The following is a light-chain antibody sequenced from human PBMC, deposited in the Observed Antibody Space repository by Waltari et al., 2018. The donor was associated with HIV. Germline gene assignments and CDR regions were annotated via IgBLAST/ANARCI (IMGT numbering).Light chain of an antibody. CDR2: KNT. J-gene: IGLJ3*02. CDR1: ALTKTD. Sequence: SYELTQPSSVSVSPGQTARITCPGDALTKTDARWYQQKPGQAPVLVIYKNTERPSGIPGRFSGSRSGTTVTLTISGAQVGDEADYYCFSAADDNLRVFGGGTKLTVL. CDR3: FSAADDNLRV. V-gene: IGLV3-27*01.